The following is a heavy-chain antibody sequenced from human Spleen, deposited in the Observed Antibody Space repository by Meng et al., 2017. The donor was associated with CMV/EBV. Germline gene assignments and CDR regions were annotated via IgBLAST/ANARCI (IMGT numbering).Heavy chain of an antibody. CDR3: ARDWFGSSPYYFVY. J-gene: IGHJ4*02. CDR2: IKQDGSEK. V-gene: IGHV3-7*01. D-gene: IGHD6-13*01. Sequence: GESLKISCAASGFTFSSYWMSWVRQAPGKGREWVANIKQDGSEKYYVDSVKGRFTISRDNARNSLYLQMNSLRAEDTAVYYCARDWFGSSPYYFVYWGQGSLVTVSS. CDR1: GFTFSSYW.